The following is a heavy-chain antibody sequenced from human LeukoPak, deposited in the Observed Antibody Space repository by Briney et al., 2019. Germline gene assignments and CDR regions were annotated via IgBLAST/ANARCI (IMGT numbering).Heavy chain of an antibody. D-gene: IGHD3-22*01. V-gene: IGHV4-38-2*02. CDR3: AREEGTAMIGY. CDR1: GFTFSDCY. Sequence: GSLRLSCAASGFTFSDCYMSWIRQPPGKGLEWIGSFYYSGTTYYNPSLKSRVTISVDTSKNQFSLKLSFVTAADTAVYYCAREEGTAMIGYWGQGILVTVSS. J-gene: IGHJ4*02. CDR2: FYYSGTT.